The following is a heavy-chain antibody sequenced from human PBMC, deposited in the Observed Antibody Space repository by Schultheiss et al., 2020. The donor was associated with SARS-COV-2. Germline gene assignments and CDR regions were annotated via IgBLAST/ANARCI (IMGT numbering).Heavy chain of an antibody. CDR2: IYYSGST. CDR3: ARGYCTNGVCHDAFDI. J-gene: IGHJ3*02. CDR1: GGSISSYY. D-gene: IGHD2-8*01. Sequence: SETLSLTCTVSGGSISSYYWSWIRQPPGKGLEWIGYIYYSGSTNYNPSLKSRVTISVDTSKNQFSLKLSSVTAADTAVYYCARGYCTNGVCHDAFDIWGQGTMVTVSS. V-gene: IGHV4-59*01.